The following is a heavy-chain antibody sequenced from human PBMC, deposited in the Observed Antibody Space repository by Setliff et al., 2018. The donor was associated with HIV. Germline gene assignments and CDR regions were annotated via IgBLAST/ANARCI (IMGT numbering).Heavy chain of an antibody. J-gene: IGHJ3*02. Sequence: ASVKVSCKASSDTFRNYGFGWVRQAPGQGLEWMGWITAGDASTKYAQRFQDRVTLTTDTSTSTTYMELSSLRSEDTAVYYCARYRPNHPQDAFDIWGQGTMVTVSS. CDR3: ARYRPNHPQDAFDI. D-gene: IGHD1-26*01. V-gene: IGHV1-18*01. CDR1: SDTFRNYG. CDR2: ITAGDAST.